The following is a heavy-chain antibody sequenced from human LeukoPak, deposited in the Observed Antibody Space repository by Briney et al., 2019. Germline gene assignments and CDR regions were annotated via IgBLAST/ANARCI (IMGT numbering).Heavy chain of an antibody. CDR2: INHSGST. CDR1: GGSFSGYY. J-gene: IGHJ4*02. D-gene: IGHD6-19*01. Sequence: NPSETLSLTCAVYGGSFSGYYWSWIRQPPGKGLEWIGEINHSGSTNYNPSLKSRVTISVDTSKNQFSLKLSSVTAADTAVYYCARGPYSSGWYETREGYFDYWGQGTLVTVSS. V-gene: IGHV4-34*01. CDR3: ARGPYSSGWYETREGYFDY.